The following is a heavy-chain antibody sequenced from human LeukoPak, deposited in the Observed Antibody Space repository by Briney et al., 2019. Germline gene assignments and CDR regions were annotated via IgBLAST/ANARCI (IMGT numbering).Heavy chain of an antibody. CDR3: AKSSGMVIHNWFDS. J-gene: IGHJ5*01. CDR1: AGSIRRRAYY. V-gene: IGHV4-39*01. Sequence: SETLSLTCTVSAGSIRRRAYYWGWIRQPPGKGLEWIGSIYYGGSTYYNPSLKSRVTISIDTSKNQFSLNLTSVTAAASGVYYCAKSSGMVIHNWFDSWGQGTLVTVSS. CDR2: IYYGGST. D-gene: IGHD3-3*01.